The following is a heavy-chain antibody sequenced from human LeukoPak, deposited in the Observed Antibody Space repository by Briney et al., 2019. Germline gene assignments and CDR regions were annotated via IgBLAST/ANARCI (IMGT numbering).Heavy chain of an antibody. J-gene: IGHJ4*02. CDR3: TTEHFSIAAAED. V-gene: IGHV3-15*01. Sequence: PGGSLRLSCAASGFTFSNAWMSWVRQAPGKGLEWVGRIKSKTDGGTTDYAAPVKGSFTISRDDSKNTLCLQMNSLKTEDTAVYYCTTEHFSIAAAEDWGQGTLVTVSS. CDR1: GFTFSNAW. D-gene: IGHD6-13*01. CDR2: IKSKTDGGTT.